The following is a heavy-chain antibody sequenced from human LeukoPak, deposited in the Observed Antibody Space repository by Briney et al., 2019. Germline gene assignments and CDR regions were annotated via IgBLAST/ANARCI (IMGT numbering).Heavy chain of an antibody. CDR2: IYTSGST. CDR1: GGSISSYY. D-gene: IGHD1-26*01. V-gene: IGHV4-4*09. Sequence: SETLSLTCTVSGGSISSYYWSWIRQPPGKGLEWIGYIYTSGSTNYDPSLKSRVTISVDTSKNQFSLQLTSVTAADTAVFYCARVGTGSYYFDYWGQGARVTVSS. CDR3: ARVGTGSYYFDY. J-gene: IGHJ4*02.